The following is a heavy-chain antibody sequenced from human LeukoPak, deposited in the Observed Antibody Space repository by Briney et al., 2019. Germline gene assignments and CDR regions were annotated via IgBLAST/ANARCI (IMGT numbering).Heavy chain of an antibody. J-gene: IGHJ4*02. D-gene: IGHD3-10*01. Sequence: GGSLRLSFAASGFTFDDYTMHWVRQAPGKGLEWVSLITWDGGSTYYADSVKGRFTISRDNSKNSLYLQMNSLRTEDTALYYCAKGQNTGSYLSHVDYWGQGTLVTVSS. V-gene: IGHV3-43*01. CDR2: ITWDGGST. CDR1: GFTFDDYT. CDR3: AKGQNTGSYLSHVDY.